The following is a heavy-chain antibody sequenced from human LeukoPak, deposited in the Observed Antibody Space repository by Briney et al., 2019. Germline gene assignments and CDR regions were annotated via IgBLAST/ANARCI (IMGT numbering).Heavy chain of an antibody. CDR1: GLILSSYG. J-gene: IGHJ4*02. D-gene: IGHD4-11*01. CDR3: ARDAGGGFGNYVNYFDY. Sequence: PGTSLRLSCAASGLILSSYGIHWVRQAPGKGLEWVAVIWYDGTNIYYGDSVKGRFSISRDNSKNTVYLQMDSLRAEDTAVYYCARDAGGGFGNYVNYFDYWGQGTLVTVSS. CDR2: IWYDGTNI. V-gene: IGHV3-33*08.